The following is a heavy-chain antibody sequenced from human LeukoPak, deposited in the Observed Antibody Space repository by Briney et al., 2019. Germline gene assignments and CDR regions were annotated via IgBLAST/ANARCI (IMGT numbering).Heavy chain of an antibody. CDR1: GYTFTAYG. CDR2: ISGYNGDT. J-gene: IGHJ6*02. D-gene: IGHD3-9*01. Sequence: ASVKVSCKASGYTFTAYGFSWVRQAPGQGLEWMGWISGYNGDTNYAQRLQGRVTMATDTSTSTAYMELRSLRSDDTAVYYCARLGSPFDIIPNTMDVWGQGTTVTVSS. V-gene: IGHV1-18*01. CDR3: ARLGSPFDIIPNTMDV.